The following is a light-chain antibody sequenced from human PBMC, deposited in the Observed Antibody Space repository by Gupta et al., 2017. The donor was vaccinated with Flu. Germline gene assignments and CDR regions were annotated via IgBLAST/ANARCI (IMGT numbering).Light chain of an antibody. V-gene: IGLV2-14*04. CDR3: SSYTRSKSWV. J-gene: IGLJ3*02. CDR1: GSDIGAYNY. Sequence: SITISCTGSGSDIGAYNYVSWFQQRPGKAPQLLIYDVSNRASGVSNRFSGSKSGNTASLTISGLQAADEADYYCSSYTRSKSWVFGGGTRLAFL. CDR2: DVS.